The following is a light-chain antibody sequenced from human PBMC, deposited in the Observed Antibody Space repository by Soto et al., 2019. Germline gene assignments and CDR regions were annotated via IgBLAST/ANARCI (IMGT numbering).Light chain of an antibody. CDR3: QQYGSSPPWT. CDR1: QSVSSSY. J-gene: IGKJ1*01. Sequence: EIVLTQSPGTLSLSPGERATLSCRASQSVSSSYLAWYQQKPGQAPRLLIYGASSRATGIPDRFSGSGSGTDFSLTISRLEPEDFAVYYCQQYGSSPPWTFGQGTMVEL. CDR2: GAS. V-gene: IGKV3-20*01.